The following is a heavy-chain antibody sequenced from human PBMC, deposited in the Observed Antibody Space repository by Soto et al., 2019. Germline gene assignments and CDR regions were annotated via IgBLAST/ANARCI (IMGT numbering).Heavy chain of an antibody. J-gene: IGHJ4*02. D-gene: IGHD6-6*01. CDR1: GFTFSSYA. Sequence: VGSLRLSCAASGFTFSSYAMSWVRQAPGKGLEWVSAISGSGGSTYYADSVKGRFTISRDNSKNTLYLQMNSLRAEDTAVYYCTKDKGIAARCFDYWGQGTLVTVSS. V-gene: IGHV3-23*01. CDR3: TKDKGIAARCFDY. CDR2: ISGSGGST.